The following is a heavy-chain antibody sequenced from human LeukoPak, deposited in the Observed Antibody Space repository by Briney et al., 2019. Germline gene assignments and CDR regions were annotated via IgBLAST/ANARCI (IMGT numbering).Heavy chain of an antibody. CDR3: ASLGDY. J-gene: IGHJ4*02. V-gene: IGHV3-30*02. CDR1: GFTFSSYD. D-gene: IGHD7-27*01. Sequence: GGSLRLSCAASGFTFSSYDMHWVRQAPGKGLEWVAFIRYDGNIKYFADSVKGRFTISRDNSKNTLYLQMNSLRAEDTAVYYCASLGDYWGQGTLVTVSS. CDR2: IRYDGNIK.